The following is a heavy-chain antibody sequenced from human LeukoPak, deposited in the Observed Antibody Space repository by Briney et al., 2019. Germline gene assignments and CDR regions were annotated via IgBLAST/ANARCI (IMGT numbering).Heavy chain of an antibody. CDR1: GGSISSHY. CDR3: ARDQQLTSSWYDNWFDP. J-gene: IGHJ5*02. CDR2: IYYSGST. V-gene: IGHV4-59*11. D-gene: IGHD6-13*01. Sequence: SETLSLTCTVSGGSISSHYWSWIRQPPGKGLEWIGYIYYSGSTNYNPSLKSRVTISVDTSKNQFSLKLSSVTAADTAVYYCARDQQLTSSWYDNWFDPWGQGTLVTVSP.